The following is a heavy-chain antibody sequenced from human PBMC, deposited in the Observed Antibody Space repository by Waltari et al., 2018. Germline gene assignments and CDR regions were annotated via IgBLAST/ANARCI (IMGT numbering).Heavy chain of an antibody. Sequence: QVQLPESGPGLVKPSATLSLTCAVSGGSISGYYWSWLRRPPGTGLESIGYIYYSWSTTYNPSLESRLTISVDASKKQFSLKLSSVTSADTAMYYCAVMDTAQYYFDYWGQGTLVTVSS. D-gene: IGHD5-18*01. CDR2: IYYSWST. J-gene: IGHJ4*02. CDR3: AVMDTAQYYFDY. CDR1: GGSISGYY. V-gene: IGHV4-59*01.